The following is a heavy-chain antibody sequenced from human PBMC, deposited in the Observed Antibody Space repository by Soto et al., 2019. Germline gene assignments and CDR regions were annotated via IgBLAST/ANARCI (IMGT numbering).Heavy chain of an antibody. J-gene: IGHJ4*02. Sequence: LSLTCTVSGGSISSYYWSWIRQPPGKGLEWIGYIYYSGSTNYNPSLKSRVTISVDTSKNQFSLKLSSVTAADTAVYYCARTPPYSSSWLDYWGQGTLVTVSS. CDR2: IYYSGST. V-gene: IGHV4-59*01. CDR3: ARTPPYSSSWLDY. CDR1: GGSISSYY. D-gene: IGHD6-13*01.